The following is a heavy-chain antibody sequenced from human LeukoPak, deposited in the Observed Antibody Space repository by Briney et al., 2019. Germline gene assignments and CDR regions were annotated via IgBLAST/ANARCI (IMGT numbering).Heavy chain of an antibody. J-gene: IGHJ4*02. Sequence: GRSLRLSCVAAGFTFDDYAMHWVLHAPRKCLHWVSGISWNSGSIGYADSVKGRFTISRDNAKNSLYLQMNSLRAEDTALYYRAKDIGYSYGYADYWGQGTLVTVSS. CDR3: AKDIGYSYGYADY. D-gene: IGHD5-18*01. CDR1: GFTFDDYA. V-gene: IGHV3-9*01. CDR2: ISWNSGSI.